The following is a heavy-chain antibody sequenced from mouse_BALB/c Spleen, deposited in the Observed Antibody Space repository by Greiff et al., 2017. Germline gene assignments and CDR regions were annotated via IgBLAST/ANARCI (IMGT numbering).Heavy chain of an antibody. D-gene: IGHD2-4*01. Sequence: VQLQESGPGLVAPSQSLSITCTVSGFSLTSYDISWIRQPPGKGLEWLGVIWTGGGTNYNSAFMSRLSISKDNSKSQVFLKMNSLQTDDTAIYYCVREGITTDYYAMDYWGQGTSVTVSS. CDR2: IWTGGGT. V-gene: IGHV2-9-2*01. CDR3: VREGITTDYYAMDY. CDR1: GFSLTSYD. J-gene: IGHJ4*01.